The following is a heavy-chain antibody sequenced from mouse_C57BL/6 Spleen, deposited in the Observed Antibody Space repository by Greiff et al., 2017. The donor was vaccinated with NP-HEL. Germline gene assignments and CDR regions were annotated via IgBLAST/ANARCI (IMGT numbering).Heavy chain of an antibody. CDR2: ISDGGSYT. V-gene: IGHV5-4*03. CDR1: GFTFSSYA. CDR3: AKGPSIATVPPFAY. D-gene: IGHD1-1*01. J-gene: IGHJ3*01. Sequence: EVKLVESGGGLVKPGGSLKLSCAASGFTFSSYAMSWVRQTPEKRLEWVATISDGGSYTYYPDNVKGRFTLSRDNAKNNLYLQMSHLKSEDTAMYYCAKGPSIATVPPFAYWGQGTLVTVSA.